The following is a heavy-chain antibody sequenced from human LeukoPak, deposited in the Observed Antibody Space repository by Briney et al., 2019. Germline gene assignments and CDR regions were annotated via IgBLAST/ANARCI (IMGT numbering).Heavy chain of an antibody. D-gene: IGHD6-6*01. J-gene: IGHJ5*02. CDR2: INHSGIT. V-gene: IGHV4-39*07. CDR1: GDSVTSDNFY. CDR3: ARKGGGQLVNTRRWFDP. Sequence: SETLSLTCNVSGDSVTSDNFYWAWIRQPPGKGLEWIGEINHSGITNYNPSLKSRVTISLDTSKNQFSLKLSSVTAADTAVYYCARKGGGQLVNTRRWFDPWGQGTLVTVSS.